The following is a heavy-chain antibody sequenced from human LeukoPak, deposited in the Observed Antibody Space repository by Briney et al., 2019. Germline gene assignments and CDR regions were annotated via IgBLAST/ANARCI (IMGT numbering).Heavy chain of an antibody. V-gene: IGHV4-31*03. CDR1: GDSISSGGSY. J-gene: IGHJ4*02. D-gene: IGHD3-22*01. Sequence: SETLSLTCNVSGDSISSGGSYWSWIRQYPGKGLEWIGYIYYSGRTYYNPSLKSRVTISVDTSKNQFTLKLNSVTAADTAVYYCARAGGSGYYPDYWGQGTLVTVSS. CDR2: IYYSGRT. CDR3: ARAGGSGYYPDY.